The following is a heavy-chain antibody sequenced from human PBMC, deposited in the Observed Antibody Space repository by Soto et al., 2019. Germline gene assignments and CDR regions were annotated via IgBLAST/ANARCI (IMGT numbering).Heavy chain of an antibody. Sequence: EVQLLESGGGLVQPGGSLRLSCAASGFTFNDYAMTWVRQAPGKGLEWVSGITASGGGINYADSVKGRFTISRDNSENTLNLRMNSLRAEDTAAYYCARGRSSGWYRWFDPWGQGTLVTVSS. CDR3: ARGRSSGWYRWFDP. CDR1: GFTFNDYA. CDR2: ITASGGGI. V-gene: IGHV3-23*01. J-gene: IGHJ5*02. D-gene: IGHD6-19*01.